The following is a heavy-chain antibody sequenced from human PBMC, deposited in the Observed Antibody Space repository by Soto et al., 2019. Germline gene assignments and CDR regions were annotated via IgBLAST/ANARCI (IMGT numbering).Heavy chain of an antibody. CDR3: ARPNYYGSGSYPTPGPNDAFDI. CDR2: MNPNSGNT. J-gene: IGHJ3*02. D-gene: IGHD3-10*01. V-gene: IGHV1-8*01. CDR1: GYTFTSYD. Sequence: ASVKVSCKASGYTFTSYDINWVRQATGQGLEWMGWMNPNSGNTGYAQKFQGRVTMTRNTSISTAYMEPSSLRSEDTAVYYCARPNYYGSGSYPTPGPNDAFDIWGQGTMVTVSS.